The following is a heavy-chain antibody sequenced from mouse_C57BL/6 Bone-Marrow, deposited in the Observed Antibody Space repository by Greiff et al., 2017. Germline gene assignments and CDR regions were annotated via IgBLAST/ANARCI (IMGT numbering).Heavy chain of an antibody. CDR3: ARVWDSSGWFAY. V-gene: IGHV1-64*01. CDR1: GYTFTSYW. Sequence: VQLQQPGAELVKPGASVKLSCKASGYTFTSYWMHWVKQRPGQGLEWIGMIHPNSGSTNYNEKFKSKATLTVDKSSSTAYMQLSSLTAEDSAVYYCARVWDSSGWFAYWGQGTLVTVSA. D-gene: IGHD3-2*02. CDR2: IHPNSGST. J-gene: IGHJ3*01.